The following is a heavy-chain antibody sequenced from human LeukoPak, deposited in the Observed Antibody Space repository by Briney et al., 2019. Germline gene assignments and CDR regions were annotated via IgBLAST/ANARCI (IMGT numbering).Heavy chain of an antibody. V-gene: IGHV3-23*01. J-gene: IGHJ4*02. CDR1: GFTFSSYA. D-gene: IGHD5-18*01. CDR2: ISGSGGST. CDR3: AVQLWALERYFDY. Sequence: GGSLRLSCAASGFTFSSYAMSWVRQALGEGLEWVSAISGSGGSTYYADSVKGRFTISRDNSKNTLYLQTNILRAEDTAVYYCAVQLWALERYFDYWGQGTLVTVSS.